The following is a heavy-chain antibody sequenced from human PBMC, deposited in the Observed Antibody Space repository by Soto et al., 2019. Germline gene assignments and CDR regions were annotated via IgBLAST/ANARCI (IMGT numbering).Heavy chain of an antibody. CDR1: GDSISSSKW. CDR3: ARMNRDYYYYGMEV. V-gene: IGHV4-4*02. Sequence: PSETLSLTCGVSGDSISSSKWWTWVRQTPGNGLEWIGKIDHNGVANYNPSLEGRVTISKDISKNQISLKVTSVTAADSAVYYCARMNRDYYYYGMEVWGQGATVTVSS. J-gene: IGHJ6*02. CDR2: IDHNGVA.